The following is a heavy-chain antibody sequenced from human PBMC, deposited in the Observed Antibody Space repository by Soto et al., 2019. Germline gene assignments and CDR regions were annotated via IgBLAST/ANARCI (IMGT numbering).Heavy chain of an antibody. J-gene: IGHJ6*02. V-gene: IGHV3-33*01. Sequence: GGSLRLSCAASGFTFNTYGMHWVRQAPGKGLEWVAVIWYDGSYKYYADSVKGRFTISRDNSKNTMYLQMNSLRVEDTAVYFCARIDCTGGSCRPYAYYDMDVWGQGTTVTV. CDR2: IWYDGSYK. CDR3: ARIDCTGGSCRPYAYYDMDV. CDR1: GFTFNTYG. D-gene: IGHD2-15*01.